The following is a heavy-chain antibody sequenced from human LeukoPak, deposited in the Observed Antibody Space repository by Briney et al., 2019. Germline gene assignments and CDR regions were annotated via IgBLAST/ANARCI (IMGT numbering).Heavy chain of an antibody. CDR3: ARSYRGSVIDY. J-gene: IGHJ4*02. V-gene: IGHV5-51*01. CDR1: RYNFTTYW. D-gene: IGHD3-16*02. Sequence: GESLQISCKGSRYNFTTYWIDWVRQMPGKGLEWMGILYPGDSDTRYSPSFQGQVTISADKSISTAYLQWSSLKASDTAMYYCARSYRGSVIDYWGQGTLVTVSS. CDR2: LYPGDSDT.